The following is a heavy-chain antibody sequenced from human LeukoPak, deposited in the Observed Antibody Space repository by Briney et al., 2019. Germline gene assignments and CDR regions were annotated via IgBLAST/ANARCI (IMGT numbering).Heavy chain of an antibody. CDR3: ARELESSGVVILAY. V-gene: IGHV1-18*01. CDR2: ISAYYGTT. Sequence: ASEKVSCKASGYTFTTYGVSWVRQAPGEGLEWMGWISAYYGTTSYAQKFQGRVIMTRDTSTSTLYMELTSLRSDDTAMYYCARELESSGVVILAYWGQGTLVTVSS. J-gene: IGHJ4*02. CDR1: GYTFTTYG. D-gene: IGHD3-3*01.